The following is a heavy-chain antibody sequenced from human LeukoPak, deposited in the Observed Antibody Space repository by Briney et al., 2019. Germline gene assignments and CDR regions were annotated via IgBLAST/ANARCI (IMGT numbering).Heavy chain of an antibody. D-gene: IGHD3-22*01. V-gene: IGHV4-59*01. J-gene: IGHJ4*02. CDR3: AREKYYYDSSGYYYLFFDY. CDR2: IYYSGST. Sequence: TSETLSLTCTVSGGSISSYYWSWIRQPPGKGLEWFGYIYYSGSTNYNPSLKSRVTISVDTSKNQFSLKLSSVTAADTAVYYCAREKYYYDSSGYYYLFFDYWGQGTLVTVSS. CDR1: GGSISSYY.